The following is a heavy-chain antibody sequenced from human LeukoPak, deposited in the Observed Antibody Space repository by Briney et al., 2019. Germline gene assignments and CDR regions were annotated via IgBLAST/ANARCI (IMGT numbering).Heavy chain of an antibody. CDR1: GGSFSGYY. CDR3: ARGGEWLGKIFDY. Sequence: PSETLSLTCAVYGGSFSGYYWGWIRQPPGKGLEWTGEINHSGSTNYNPSLKSRVTISVDTSKNQFSLKLSSVTAADTAVYYCARGGEWLGKIFDYWGQGTLVTVSS. V-gene: IGHV4-34*01. J-gene: IGHJ4*02. D-gene: IGHD6-19*01. CDR2: INHSGST.